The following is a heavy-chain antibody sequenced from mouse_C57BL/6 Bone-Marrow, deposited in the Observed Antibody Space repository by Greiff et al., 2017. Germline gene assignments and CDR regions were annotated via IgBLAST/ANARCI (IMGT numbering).Heavy chain of an antibody. D-gene: IGHD2-3*01. V-gene: IGHV1-55*01. CDR1: GYTFTSYW. Sequence: QVQLQQPGAELVKPGASVKMSCKASGYTFTSYWITWVKQRPGQGLEWIGDIYPGSGSTNYNEKFKSKATLTVYTSSSTAYMQLSSLTSEDSAVYYCARWLLRFAYWGQGTLVTVSA. CDR3: ARWLLRFAY. J-gene: IGHJ3*01. CDR2: IYPGSGST.